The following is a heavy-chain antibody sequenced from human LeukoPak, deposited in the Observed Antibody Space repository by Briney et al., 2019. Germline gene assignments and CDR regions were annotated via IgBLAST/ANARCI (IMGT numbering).Heavy chain of an antibody. V-gene: IGHV3-53*01. CDR2: IYSGGST. D-gene: IGHD6-19*01. J-gene: IGHJ3*02. Sequence: GGSLRLSCAASGFTVSSNYMSWVRQAPGKGLEWVSVIYSGGSTYYADSVKGRFTISRDNSKNTLYLQMNSLRAEDTAVYYCAKEGLEMAVIGAFDIWGQGTMVTVSS. CDR1: GFTVSSNY. CDR3: AKEGLEMAVIGAFDI.